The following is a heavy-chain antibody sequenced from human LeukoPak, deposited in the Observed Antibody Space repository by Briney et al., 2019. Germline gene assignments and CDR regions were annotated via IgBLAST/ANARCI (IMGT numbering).Heavy chain of an antibody. CDR3: ARDGYSSSWFPLDV. V-gene: IGHV3-48*03. CDR2: ISSSGSTI. D-gene: IGHD6-13*01. Sequence: GGSLRLSCAASGFTFSSYEMNWVRQAPGKGLEWVSYISSSGSTIYYADSVKGRFTISRDNAKNSLYLQMNSLRAEDTAVYYCARDGYSSSWFPLDVWGKGTTVTISS. J-gene: IGHJ6*04. CDR1: GFTFSSYE.